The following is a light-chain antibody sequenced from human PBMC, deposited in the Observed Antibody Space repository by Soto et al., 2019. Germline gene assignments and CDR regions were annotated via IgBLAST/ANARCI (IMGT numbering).Light chain of an antibody. CDR3: QKHDIAPFT. V-gene: IGKV1-27*01. CDR2: AAS. CDR1: QDIGNY. Sequence: DIQMTQSPSSLSASVGDRVTITCRASQDIGNYLAWYQQKPGKVPKLLIYAASSLQSGVPSRFSGSGSGTEFTLTLSSLQSEDVATYYCQKHDIAPFTFGPGTKVDIK. J-gene: IGKJ3*01.